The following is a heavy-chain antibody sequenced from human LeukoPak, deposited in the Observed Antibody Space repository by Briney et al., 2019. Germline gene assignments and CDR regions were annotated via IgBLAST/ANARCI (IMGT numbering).Heavy chain of an antibody. V-gene: IGHV1-69*04. CDR3: ARAVTWYSSSSPFDY. J-gene: IGHJ4*02. CDR1: GGTFSSYA. Sequence: ASVKVSCKASGGTFSSYAISWVRHAPGQRLEWMGRMIPILGIANYAQKFQCRVTITTDESTTTAYMELSSLRSEDTAVYYCARAVTWYSSSSPFDYWGQGTLVTVSS. D-gene: IGHD6-6*01. CDR2: MIPILGIA.